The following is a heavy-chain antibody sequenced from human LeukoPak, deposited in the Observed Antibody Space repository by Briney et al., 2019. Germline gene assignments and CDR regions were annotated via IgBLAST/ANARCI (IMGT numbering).Heavy chain of an antibody. Sequence: RSSETLSLTCTVSGGSISSYYWSWIRQPPGKGLEWIGYIYTSGSTNYNPSLKSRVTISVDTSKNQFSLKLSSVTAADTAVYYCARSGGSSSWHNDYTFDYWGQGTLVTVSS. D-gene: IGHD6-13*01. CDR3: ARSGGSSSWHNDYTFDY. V-gene: IGHV4-4*09. CDR2: IYTSGST. J-gene: IGHJ4*02. CDR1: GGSISSYY.